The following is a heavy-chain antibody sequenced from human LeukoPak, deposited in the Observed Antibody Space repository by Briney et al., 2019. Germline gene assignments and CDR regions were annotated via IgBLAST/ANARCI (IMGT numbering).Heavy chain of an antibody. J-gene: IGHJ4*02. CDR3: ARAVAGPSGRFDY. V-gene: IGHV3-11*01. D-gene: IGHD6-19*01. CDR2: ISGSGSSL. CDR1: GFTFNNYY. Sequence: GGSLRLSCAASGFTFNNYYMSWLRQAPGKGLEWISYISGSGSSLYYADSVKGRFTISRDNAKNSLYLQMNSLRDDDTAVYYCARAVAGPSGRFDYWGQGTLVTVSS.